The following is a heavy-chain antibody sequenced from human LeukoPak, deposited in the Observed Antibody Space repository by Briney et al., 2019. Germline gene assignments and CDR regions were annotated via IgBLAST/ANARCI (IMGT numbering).Heavy chain of an antibody. CDR1: GGSIGRGSYY. Sequence: PSETLSLTCSVSGGSIGRGSYYWGWIRQSPGKGLEWIGSIYYSGSTNYNPSLKSRVTISVDTSKNQFSLKLSSVTAADTAVYYCARGYSSSWYFNWFDPWGQGTLVTVSS. CDR3: ARGYSSSWYFNWFDP. CDR2: IYYSGST. V-gene: IGHV4-39*07. D-gene: IGHD6-13*01. J-gene: IGHJ5*02.